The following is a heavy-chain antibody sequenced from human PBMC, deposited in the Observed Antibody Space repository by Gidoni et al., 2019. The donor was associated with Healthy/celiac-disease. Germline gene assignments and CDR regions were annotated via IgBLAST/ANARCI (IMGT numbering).Heavy chain of an antibody. D-gene: IGHD4-4*01. CDR1: GFTFSSYA. CDR3: ARDWGTVTTNY. Sequence: QVQLVESGGGVVQPGRSLRLSCAASGFTFSSYAMHGFRQAPGKGLEWVAVISYDGSNKYYADSVKGRFTISRDNSKNTLYLQMNSLRAEDTAVYYCARDWGTVTTNYWGQGTLVTVSS. J-gene: IGHJ4*02. V-gene: IGHV3-30-3*01. CDR2: ISYDGSNK.